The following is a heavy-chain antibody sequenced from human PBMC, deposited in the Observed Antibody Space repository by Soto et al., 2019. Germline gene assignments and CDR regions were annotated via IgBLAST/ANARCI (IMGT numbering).Heavy chain of an antibody. V-gene: IGHV4-59*08. CDR1: GGSISSYY. D-gene: IGHD5-12*01. J-gene: IGHJ4*02. CDR2: IYYSGST. Sequence: SETLSLTCTVSGGSISSYYWSWIRQPPGKGLEWIGYIYYSGSTNYNPSLKSRVTISVDTSKNQFSLKLSSVTAADTAVYYCANQFSGYDSPVDYWGQGTLVTVSS. CDR3: ANQFSGYDSPVDY.